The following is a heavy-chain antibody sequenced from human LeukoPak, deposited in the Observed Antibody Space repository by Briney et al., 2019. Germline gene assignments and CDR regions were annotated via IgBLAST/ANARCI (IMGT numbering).Heavy chain of an antibody. CDR2: MNHNSGNT. V-gene: IGHV1-8*01. CDR3: ARGYSSSWYDY. CDR1: GYTFTSYD. J-gene: IGHJ4*02. Sequence: ASVKVSCKASGYTFTSYDINWVRQATGQGLEWMGWMNHNSGNTDYAQKLQGRVTMTTDTSTSTAYMELRSLRSEDTAVYYCARGYSSSWYDYWGQGTLVTVSS. D-gene: IGHD6-13*01.